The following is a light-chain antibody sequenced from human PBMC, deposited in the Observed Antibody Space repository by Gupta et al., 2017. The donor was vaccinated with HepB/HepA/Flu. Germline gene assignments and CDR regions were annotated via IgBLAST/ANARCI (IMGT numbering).Light chain of an antibody. J-gene: IGKJ1*01. V-gene: IGKV1-39*01. CDR3: QQTYSFPPT. CDR1: QGISTF. CDR2: VAS. Sequence: IQMTQSPSSLSASVGDRVTITCRASQGISTFLNWYQQKPGKAPKVVIFVASILQSGVPSRFSGSGSATDFTLTINNLQPEDFATYYCQQTYSFPPTFGQGTKLEIK.